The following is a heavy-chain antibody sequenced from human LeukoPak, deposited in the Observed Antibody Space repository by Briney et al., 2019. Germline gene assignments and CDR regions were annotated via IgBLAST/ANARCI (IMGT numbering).Heavy chain of an antibody. V-gene: IGHV4-4*02. J-gene: IGHJ4*02. CDR2: IYHSGST. CDR3: ARDLGFYSSGEQFDY. D-gene: IGHD6-19*01. Sequence: SETLSLTCAVSGGSISSSNWWSWVCQPPGKGLEWIGEIYHSGSTNYNPSLKSRVTISVDKSKNQFSLKLSSVTAADTAVYYCARDLGFYSSGEQFDYWGQGTLVTVSS. CDR1: GGSISSSNW.